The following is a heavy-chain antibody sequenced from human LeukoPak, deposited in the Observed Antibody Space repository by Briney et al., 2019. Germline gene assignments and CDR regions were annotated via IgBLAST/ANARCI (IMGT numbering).Heavy chain of an antibody. Sequence: GGSLRLSCAASEFSVGSNYMTWVRQAPGKGLEWVANIKQDGSEKYYVDSVKGRFTISRDNAKNSLYLQMNSLRAEDMALYYCAKDIEQWLEYYFDYWGQGTLVTVSS. J-gene: IGHJ4*02. CDR2: IKQDGSEK. V-gene: IGHV3-7*03. CDR3: AKDIEQWLEYYFDY. D-gene: IGHD6-19*01. CDR1: EFSVGSNY.